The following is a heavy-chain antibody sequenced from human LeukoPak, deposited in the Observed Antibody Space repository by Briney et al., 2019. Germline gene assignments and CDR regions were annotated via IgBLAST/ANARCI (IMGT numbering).Heavy chain of an antibody. CDR1: GGSISSGGYC. J-gene: IGHJ3*02. D-gene: IGHD3-22*01. CDR2: IYYSGST. V-gene: IGHV4-31*03. Sequence: PSQTLSLTCTVSGGSISSGGYCWSWIRQHPGKGLEWIGYIYYSGSTYYNPSLKSRVTISVDTSKNQFSLKLSSVTAADTAVYYCASSHDGGTYYYDSSGYSADAFDIWGQGTMVTVSS. CDR3: ASSHDGGTYYYDSSGYSADAFDI.